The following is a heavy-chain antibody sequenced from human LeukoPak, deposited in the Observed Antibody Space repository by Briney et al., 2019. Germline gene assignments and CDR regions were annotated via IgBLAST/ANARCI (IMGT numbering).Heavy chain of an antibody. CDR2: ISSKGGST. D-gene: IGHD6-13*01. V-gene: IGHV3-64D*08. CDR3: VKDFTAAAGTSLYFYGMDV. Sequence: PGGSLRLSCSASGFTFSSYAMHWVRQAPGKGLEYVSTISSKGGSTYYADSVKGRFTISRDNFKNTLYLQMSSLRAEDTAVYYCVKDFTAAAGTSLYFYGMDVWGQGTTVIVSS. J-gene: IGHJ6*02. CDR1: GFTFSSYA.